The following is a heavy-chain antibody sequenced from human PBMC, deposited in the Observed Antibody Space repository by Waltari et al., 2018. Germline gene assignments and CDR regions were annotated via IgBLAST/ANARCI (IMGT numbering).Heavy chain of an antibody. D-gene: IGHD4-17*01. CDR2: IYYSGST. V-gene: IGHV4-59*01. CDR1: GGSISSYY. Sequence: QVQLQESGPGLVKPSETLSLTCTVSGGSISSYYWSWIRQPPGKGLEWIGYIYYSGSTNYNPSLKSRVTISVDTSKNQFSLKLSSVTAADTAVYYCARDKTTTLDYWGQGTLVTVSS. CDR3: ARDKTTTLDY. J-gene: IGHJ4*02.